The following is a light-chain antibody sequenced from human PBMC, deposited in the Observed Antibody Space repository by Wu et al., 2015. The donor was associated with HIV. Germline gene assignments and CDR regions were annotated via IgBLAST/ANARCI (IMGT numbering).Light chain of an antibody. J-gene: IGKJ2*01. CDR3: QQSYSTLYT. CDR1: QSISSD. CDR2: AAS. Sequence: DIQMTQSPSSLSASVGDRVTITCRASQSISSDLKWYQQKPGAAPQLLIYAASSLQSGVPSRFSGSGSGTDFTLTISSLQPEDFATYYCQQSYSTLYTFGQGTKLDIK. V-gene: IGKV1-39*01.